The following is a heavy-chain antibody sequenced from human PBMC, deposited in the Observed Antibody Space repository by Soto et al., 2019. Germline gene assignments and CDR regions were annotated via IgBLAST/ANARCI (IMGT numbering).Heavy chain of an antibody. CDR3: AKEGGVGATDY. Sequence: QVQLVESGGGVVQPGRSLRLSCAASGFTFSSYGMHWVRQAPGKGLEWVAVISYDGSNKYYADSVKGRCTISRDNSKKNRYVNKNSLRAEDTAVYYCAKEGGVGATDYWCQRTLVTVSS. J-gene: IGHJ4*02. CDR1: GFTFSSYG. D-gene: IGHD1-26*01. CDR2: ISYDGSNK. V-gene: IGHV3-30*18.